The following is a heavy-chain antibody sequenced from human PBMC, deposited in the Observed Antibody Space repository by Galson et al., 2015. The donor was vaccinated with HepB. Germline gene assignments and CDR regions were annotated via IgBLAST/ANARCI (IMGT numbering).Heavy chain of an antibody. CDR3: AKDIETESGSYPPAYYYGMDV. CDR2: ISWNSGSI. V-gene: IGHV3-9*01. D-gene: IGHD1-26*01. CDR1: GFTFDDYA. Sequence: SLRLSCAASGFTFDDYAMHWVRQAPGKGLEWVSGISWNSGSIGYADSVKGRFTISRDNAKNSLYLQMNSLRAEDTALYYCAKDIETESGSYPPAYYYGMDVWGQGTTVTVSS. J-gene: IGHJ6*02.